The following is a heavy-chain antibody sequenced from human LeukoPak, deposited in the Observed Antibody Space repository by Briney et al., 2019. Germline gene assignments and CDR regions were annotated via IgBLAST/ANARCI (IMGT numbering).Heavy chain of an antibody. CDR1: GFSFSTHA. CDR2: ISDSGGYT. V-gene: IGHV3-23*01. Sequence: GSLRLSCAASGFSFSTHAMTWVRQAPGKGLEWVSAISDSGGYTYSADSVKGRFTISRDNSKNTLYLQMNSLRAEDTAVYYCAKGGAIVVVPAAVFDYWGQGTLVTFSS. D-gene: IGHD2-2*01. CDR3: AKGGAIVVVPAAVFDY. J-gene: IGHJ4*02.